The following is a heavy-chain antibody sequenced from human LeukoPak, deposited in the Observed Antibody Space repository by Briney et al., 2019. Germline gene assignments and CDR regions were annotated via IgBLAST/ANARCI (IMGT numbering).Heavy chain of an antibody. CDR1: GYTLTELS. CDR3: ATEHLNSFNYYDSSGYYN. V-gene: IGHV1-24*01. D-gene: IGHD3-22*01. Sequence: GASVKVSCKVSGYTLTELSMHWVRQAPGKGLEWMGGFDPEDGETIYAQKFQGRVTMTEDTSTDTAYMELSSLRSEDTAVYYCATEHLNSFNYYDSSGYYNWGQGTLVTVSS. J-gene: IGHJ4*02. CDR2: FDPEDGET.